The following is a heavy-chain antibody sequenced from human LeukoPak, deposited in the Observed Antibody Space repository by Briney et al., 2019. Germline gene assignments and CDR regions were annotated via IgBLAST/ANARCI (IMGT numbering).Heavy chain of an antibody. J-gene: IGHJ4*02. CDR1: GFTFSSYS. D-gene: IGHD2-2*01. V-gene: IGHV3-21*01. CDR2: ISSSSSYI. Sequence: PGGSLRLSCAASGFTFSSYSMNWVRQAPGKGPEWVSSISSSSSYIYYADSVKGRFTISRDNAKNSLYLQMNSLRAEDTAVYYCARHCSSTSCYQSEIDYWGQGTLVTVSS. CDR3: ARHCSSTSCYQSEIDY.